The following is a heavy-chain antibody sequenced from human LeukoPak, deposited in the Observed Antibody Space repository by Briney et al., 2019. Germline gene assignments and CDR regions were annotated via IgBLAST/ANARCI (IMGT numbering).Heavy chain of an antibody. V-gene: IGHV1-69*13. D-gene: IGHD4-17*01. Sequence: SVKVSCKASGGTFSSYAISWVRQAPGQGLEWMGGIIPIFGTANYAQKFQGRVTITADESTSTAYMELSSLRSEDTAVYYCAKDPEDDFGDYLDYWGQGTLVTVSS. CDR1: GGTFSSYA. J-gene: IGHJ4*02. CDR2: IIPIFGTA. CDR3: AKDPEDDFGDYLDY.